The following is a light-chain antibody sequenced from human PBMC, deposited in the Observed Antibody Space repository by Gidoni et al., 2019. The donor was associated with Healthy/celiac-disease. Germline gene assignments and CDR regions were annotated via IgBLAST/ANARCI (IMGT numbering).Light chain of an antibody. CDR3: QEWDSSTAVV. CDR2: QDS. CDR1: KLGDKY. J-gene: IGLJ2*01. Sequence: SYELPQPPSVSVSPGQTASITCSGDKLGDKYACWYQQKPGQSPVMVIYQDSKRPSGIPERFSGSNSGNTATLTISGTQAMDEADYYCQEWDSSTAVVFGGGTKLTVL. V-gene: IGLV3-1*01.